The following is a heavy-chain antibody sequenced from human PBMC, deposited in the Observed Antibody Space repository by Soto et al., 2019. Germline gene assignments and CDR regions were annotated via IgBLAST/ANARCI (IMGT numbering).Heavy chain of an antibody. D-gene: IGHD2-2*01. J-gene: IGHJ4*02. V-gene: IGHV3-7*01. CDR2: IKQDGSEK. Sequence: EVQLVEFGGGLVQPGGSLKLSCAASGFTFTSYWMSWVRQAPGKGLEWVANIKQDGSEKYYVDSVKGRFSISRDNAKKSLYLQMNSLRAEDTAVYYCARDPVVVLPAAIQGHFDYWGQGTLVTVSS. CDR3: ARDPVVVLPAAIQGHFDY. CDR1: GFTFTSYW.